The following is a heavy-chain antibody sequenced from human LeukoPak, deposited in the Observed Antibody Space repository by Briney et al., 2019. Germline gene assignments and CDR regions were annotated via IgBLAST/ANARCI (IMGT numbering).Heavy chain of an antibody. Sequence: QSGGSLRLSCAASGFTFSSYAMSWVRQAPGKGLEWVSAISGSGGSTWYADSVEGRFTISRDNPKNTLYLQMNSLRAEDTAVYYCAKGSLDVRPYYFNYWGQGTLVTVSS. J-gene: IGHJ4*02. CDR1: GFTFSSYA. D-gene: IGHD3-10*01. CDR2: ISGSGGST. CDR3: AKGSLDVRPYYFNY. V-gene: IGHV3-23*01.